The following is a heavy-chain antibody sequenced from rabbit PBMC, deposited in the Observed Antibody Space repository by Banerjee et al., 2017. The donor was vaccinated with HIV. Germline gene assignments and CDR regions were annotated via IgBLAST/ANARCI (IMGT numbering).Heavy chain of an antibody. Sequence: QEQLEESGGGLVQPEGSLTLTCTASGFDFSSSYWICWVRQAPGKGLEWIGCIYTGDVNTYYASWAKGRFTISKTSTTVTLQMTSLTAADTATYFCARGGGGYNLWGQGTLVTVS. CDR1: GFDFSSSYW. CDR2: IYTGDVNT. CDR3: ARGGGGYNL. V-gene: IGHV1S45*01. D-gene: IGHD1-1*01. J-gene: IGHJ4*01.